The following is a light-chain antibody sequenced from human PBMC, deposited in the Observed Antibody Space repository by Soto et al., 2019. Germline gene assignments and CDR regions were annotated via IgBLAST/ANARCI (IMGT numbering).Light chain of an antibody. CDR3: QQYGSSLTWT. CDR2: GAS. V-gene: IGKV3-20*01. J-gene: IGKJ1*01. Sequence: EIELTQSPGTLSLSPGERATLSCRASQSVSSSYLAWYQQKPGQAPRLLIYGASSRATGIPDRFSGSGSGTDFTLTISRLEPEDFAVYYCQQYGSSLTWTFGQGTNVHI. CDR1: QSVSSSY.